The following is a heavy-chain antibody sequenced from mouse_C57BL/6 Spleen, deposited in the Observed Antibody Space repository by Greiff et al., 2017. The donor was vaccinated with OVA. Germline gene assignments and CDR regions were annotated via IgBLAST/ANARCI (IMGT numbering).Heavy chain of an antibody. Sequence: DVKLVESGGDLVKPGGSLKLSCAASGFTFSSYGMSWVRQTPDKRLEWVATISSGGSYTYYPDSVKGRVTISRDNAKNTLYLQMSSLKSEDTAMYYCARQTLGNSYFDYWGQGTTLTVSS. CDR2: ISSGGSYT. CDR3: ARQTLGNSYFDY. CDR1: GFTFSSYG. J-gene: IGHJ2*01. V-gene: IGHV5-6*02.